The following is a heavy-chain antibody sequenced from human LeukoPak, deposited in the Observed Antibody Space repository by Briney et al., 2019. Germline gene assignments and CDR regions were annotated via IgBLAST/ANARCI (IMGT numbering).Heavy chain of an antibody. CDR2: ISYDGSNK. Sequence: GGSLRLPCAASGFTFSSYGMHWVRQAPGKGLEWVAVISYDGSNKYYADSVKGRFTISRDNSKNTLYLLMNSLRAEDTAVYYCAKDFHGSGYYYVTHWGQGTLVTVSS. J-gene: IGHJ4*02. CDR3: AKDFHGSGYYYVTH. CDR1: GFTFSSYG. V-gene: IGHV3-30*18. D-gene: IGHD3-22*01.